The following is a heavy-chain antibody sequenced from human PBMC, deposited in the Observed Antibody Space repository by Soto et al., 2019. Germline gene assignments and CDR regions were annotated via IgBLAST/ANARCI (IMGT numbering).Heavy chain of an antibody. CDR3: ARALVVVAATLGY. CDR2: ISYDGSNK. J-gene: IGHJ4*02. V-gene: IGHV3-30-3*01. D-gene: IGHD2-15*01. Sequence: GGSLRLSCAASGFTFSSYAMHWVRQAPGKGLEWVAVISYDGSNKYYADSVKGRFTISRDNSKNTLYLQMNSLRAEDTAVYYRARALVVVAATLGYRGQGTLVTVSS. CDR1: GFTFSSYA.